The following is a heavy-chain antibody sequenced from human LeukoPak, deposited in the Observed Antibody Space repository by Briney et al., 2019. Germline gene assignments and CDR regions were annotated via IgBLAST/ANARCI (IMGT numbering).Heavy chain of an antibody. J-gene: IGHJ5*02. CDR1: GGSISSGGYY. CDR2: IYYSGST. Sequence: SQTLSLTCTVSGGSISSGGYYWSWIRQHPGKGLEWIGYIYYSGSTYYNPSLKSRVTISVDTSKNQFSLKLSSGTAADTAVYYCAREPYRYCSGGSCYPYNWFDPWGQGTLVTVSS. D-gene: IGHD2-15*01. CDR3: AREPYRYCSGGSCYPYNWFDP. V-gene: IGHV4-31*03.